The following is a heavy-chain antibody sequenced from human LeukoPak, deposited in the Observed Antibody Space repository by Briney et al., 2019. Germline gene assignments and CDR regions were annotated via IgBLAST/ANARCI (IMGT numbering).Heavy chain of an antibody. Sequence: GSLRLSCAASGFSVGTKYMAWVRQAPGKGLEWVSVIYSGDNAYYADSVKGRFSIFRDTPKNTVYLQMNSLRGEDTAVYYCARDDGLGYCSGGTCQGGFDYWGQGTLVTVSS. D-gene: IGHD2-15*01. J-gene: IGHJ4*02. CDR1: GFSVGTKY. CDR2: IYSGDNA. CDR3: ARDDGLGYCSGGTCQGGFDY. V-gene: IGHV3-53*01.